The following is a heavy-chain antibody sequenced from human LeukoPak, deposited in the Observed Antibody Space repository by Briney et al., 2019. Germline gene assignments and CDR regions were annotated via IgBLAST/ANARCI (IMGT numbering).Heavy chain of an antibody. Sequence: PGGSLRLSCAASGFTVSSSYMSWVRQAPGKGLEWVSIIYSGGDTYYTDSVTGRFTISRDNSQNALYLQMNSLRAEDTAVYYCARDLGSRAVAGDWGQGTLVTVSS. D-gene: IGHD6-19*01. V-gene: IGHV3-66*01. J-gene: IGHJ4*02. CDR1: GFTVSSSY. CDR3: ARDLGSRAVAGD. CDR2: IYSGGDT.